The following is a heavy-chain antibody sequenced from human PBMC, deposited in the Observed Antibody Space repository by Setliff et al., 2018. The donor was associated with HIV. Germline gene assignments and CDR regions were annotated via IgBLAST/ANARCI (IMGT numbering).Heavy chain of an antibody. CDR3: ARDRCNSVACYLYNWFDP. Sequence: ASVMVSCKASGYTFSQYPMHWVRQAPGQRPEWMGWINTGNGNTKYSQIFRDRVTFTRDTSADTVYMEVSSLRSEDTAVYYCARDRCNSVACYLYNWFDPWGQGTLVTVSS. CDR2: INTGNGNT. J-gene: IGHJ5*02. V-gene: IGHV1-3*04. CDR1: GYTFSQYP. D-gene: IGHD2-2*01.